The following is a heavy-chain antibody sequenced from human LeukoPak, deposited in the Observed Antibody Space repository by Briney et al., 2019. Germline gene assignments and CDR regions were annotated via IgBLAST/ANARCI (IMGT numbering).Heavy chain of an antibody. CDR1: GFTFSRYT. Sequence: GGSLRLSCAASGFTFSRYTMNWVRQAPGKGLEWVAVISYDGSDKYYADSVKGRFTISRDNSKDTLYLQMNSLRAEDTAVYYCATTPRDLGNEGYYWGQGTLVTVSS. CDR2: ISYDGSDK. V-gene: IGHV3-30-3*01. J-gene: IGHJ4*02. CDR3: ATTPRDLGNEGYY. D-gene: IGHD1-26*01.